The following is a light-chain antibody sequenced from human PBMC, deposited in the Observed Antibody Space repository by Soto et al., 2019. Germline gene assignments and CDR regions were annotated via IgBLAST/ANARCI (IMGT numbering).Light chain of an antibody. CDR1: QTVRNNY. J-gene: IGKJ4*01. CDR2: DAS. Sequence: EFVLTQSPGTLSLSPGERATLSCRASQTVRNNYLAWYQQKPGQAPRLLIYDASSRATGIPDRFSGGGSGTDFTLTISRLEPEDFAVYYCQQYGSSPLTFGGGTRWIS. V-gene: IGKV3-20*01. CDR3: QQYGSSPLT.